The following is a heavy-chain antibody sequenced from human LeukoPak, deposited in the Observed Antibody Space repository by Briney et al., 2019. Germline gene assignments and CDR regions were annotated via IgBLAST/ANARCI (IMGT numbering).Heavy chain of an antibody. CDR1: GGSISSSSYY. D-gene: IGHD6-19*01. V-gene: IGHV4-39*01. Sequence: ASETLSLTCTVSGGSISSSSYYWGWIRQPPGKGLEWIGSIYYSGSTYYHPSLKSRVTISVDTSKNQFSLKLSSVTAADTAVYYCARHDRGSSGWYSYYFDYWGQEPWSPSPQ. CDR2: IYYSGST. J-gene: IGHJ4*01. CDR3: ARHDRGSSGWYSYYFDY.